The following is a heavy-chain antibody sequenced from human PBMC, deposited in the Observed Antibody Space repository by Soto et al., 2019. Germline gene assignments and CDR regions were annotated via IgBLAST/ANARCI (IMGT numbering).Heavy chain of an antibody. CDR2: IYYSGST. J-gene: IGHJ5*01. CDR3: ARHYSSGSRNWFDP. D-gene: IGHD6-19*01. CDR1: GGSINSSSYF. V-gene: IGHV4-39*01. Sequence: SETLSLTCSVSGGSINSSSYFWGWVRQPPGKGLEWIGSIYYSGSTYYNPSLRSRVTISVDTSKNQSSLKLSSVTAADTAVFYCARHYSSGSRNWFDPWGQGTLVTVSS.